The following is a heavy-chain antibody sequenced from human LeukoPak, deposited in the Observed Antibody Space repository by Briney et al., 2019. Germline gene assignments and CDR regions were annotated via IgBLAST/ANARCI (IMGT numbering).Heavy chain of an antibody. CDR3: ATLPISGSDGNDAFDI. V-gene: IGHV1-8*03. CDR1: GYSFTGHY. J-gene: IGHJ3*02. D-gene: IGHD1-26*01. Sequence: ASVKVSCKASGYSFTGHYMHWVRQATGQGLEWMGWMNPNSGNTGYAQKFQGRVTITRNTSISTAYMELSSLRSEDTAVYYCATLPISGSDGNDAFDIWGQGTMVTVSS. CDR2: MNPNSGNT.